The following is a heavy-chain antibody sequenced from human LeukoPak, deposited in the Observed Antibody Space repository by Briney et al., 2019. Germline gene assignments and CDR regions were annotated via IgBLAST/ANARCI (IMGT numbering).Heavy chain of an antibody. CDR3: ARDSYYDYVWGSYRHTYFDY. Sequence: ASVKVSCKASGYTFTGYYMHWVRQAPGQGLEWMGWINPNSGGTNYAQKFQGRVTMTRDTSISTAYMELSRLRSDDTAVYYCARDSYYDYVWGSYRHTYFDYWGQGTLVTVSS. V-gene: IGHV1-2*02. CDR1: GYTFTGYY. CDR2: INPNSGGT. J-gene: IGHJ4*02. D-gene: IGHD3-16*02.